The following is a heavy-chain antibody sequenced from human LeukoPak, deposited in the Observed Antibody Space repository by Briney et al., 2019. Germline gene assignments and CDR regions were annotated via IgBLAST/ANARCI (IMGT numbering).Heavy chain of an antibody. V-gene: IGHV3-11*03. CDR2: ISSRSRHT. Sequence: GGSLRLSCAASGCTFSDYYMSWTRQAPGKGLDWVSYISSRSRHTNYADYVKGRFTISRDNAKNSLYLQMNSLRGEDTAVYYCARFSSGWYYFDYWGQGTLVSVSS. CDR3: ARFSSGWYYFDY. D-gene: IGHD6-19*01. CDR1: GCTFSDYY. J-gene: IGHJ4*02.